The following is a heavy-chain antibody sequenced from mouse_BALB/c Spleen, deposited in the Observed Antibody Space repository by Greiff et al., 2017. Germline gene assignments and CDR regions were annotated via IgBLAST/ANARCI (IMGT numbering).Heavy chain of an antibody. J-gene: IGHJ3*01. CDR1: GFTFSDYY. CDR2: ISDGGSYT. Sequence: EVKLVESGGGLVQPGGSRKLSCAASGFTFSDYYMYWVRQTPEKRLEWVATISDGGSYTYYPDSVKGRFTISRDNAKNNLYLQMSSLKSEDTAMYYCARDGYAWFAYWGQGTLVTVSA. D-gene: IGHD2-2*01. CDR3: ARDGYAWFAY. V-gene: IGHV5-4*02.